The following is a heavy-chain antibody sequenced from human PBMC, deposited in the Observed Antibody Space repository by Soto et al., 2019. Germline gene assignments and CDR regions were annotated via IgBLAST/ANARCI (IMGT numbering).Heavy chain of an antibody. CDR3: ARVRTGPDC. V-gene: IGHV3-30-3*01. J-gene: IGHJ4*02. CDR1: GFTFSSYA. Sequence: QVQLVESGGGVVQPGRSLRLSCAASGFTFSSYAMHWVRQAPGKGLEWVAVISYDGSNKYYADSVKGRITISRDNSKNTVYLQMNRLSAEDTAVYYCARVRTGPDCWGQGTLVTVSS. CDR2: ISYDGSNK.